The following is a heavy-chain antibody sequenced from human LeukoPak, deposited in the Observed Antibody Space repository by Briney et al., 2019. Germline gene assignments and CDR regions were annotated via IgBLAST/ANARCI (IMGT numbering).Heavy chain of an antibody. CDR2: ISSSGSTI. Sequence: QPGGSLRLACAASGFTFSSYEMNWVRQAPGKGLEWVSYISSSGSTIYYADSVKGRFTISRDNAKNSPHLQMNSLRAEDTAVYYCAELGITMIGGVWGKGTTVTISS. D-gene: IGHD3-10*02. CDR3: AELGITMIGGV. J-gene: IGHJ6*04. V-gene: IGHV3-48*03. CDR1: GFTFSSYE.